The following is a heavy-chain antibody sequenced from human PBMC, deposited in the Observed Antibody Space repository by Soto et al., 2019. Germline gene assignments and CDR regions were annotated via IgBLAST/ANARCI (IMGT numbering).Heavy chain of an antibody. D-gene: IGHD6-13*01. J-gene: IGHJ6*02. CDR3: ARGIGYSSSWYAPYYYYCMDV. CDR1: GFTFSSCW. V-gene: IGHV3-74*01. Sequence: PGGSLRLSCAASGFTFSSCWMNWVRQAPGKGLVWVSCINSAGSSTSYADSVKGRFTISRDNAKNALYLQMNRLRAENTAVYYCARGIGYSSSWYAPYYYYCMDVWGQGTPVTVSS. CDR2: INSAGSST.